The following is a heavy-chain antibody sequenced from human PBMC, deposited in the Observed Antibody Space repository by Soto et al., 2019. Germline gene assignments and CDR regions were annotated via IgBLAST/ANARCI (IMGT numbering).Heavy chain of an antibody. CDR3: ARDKSGYYTDWFDP. Sequence: SVKVSCKASGFTFTSSAVQWVRQARGQRLEWIGLIVVGSGNTNYAQKFQERVTITRDTSTSTAYMELRSLRSDDTAVYYCARDKSGYYTDWFDPWGQGTLVTVSS. CDR2: IVVGSGNT. CDR1: GFTFTSSA. J-gene: IGHJ5*02. V-gene: IGHV1-58*01. D-gene: IGHD3-3*01.